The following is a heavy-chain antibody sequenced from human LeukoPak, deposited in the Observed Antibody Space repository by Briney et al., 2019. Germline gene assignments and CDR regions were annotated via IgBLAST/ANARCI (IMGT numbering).Heavy chain of an antibody. Sequence: GRSLRLSCAASGFSVSSYGMHWVRQAPGKGLEWVSIMSYDGSKKYYADSVKGRFTISRDNSKNTLYLQMNSLRAEDTAVYYCARDKHSIVVVPAAIETYYYYYYMDVWGKGTTVTVSS. CDR2: MSYDGSKK. J-gene: IGHJ6*03. CDR1: GFSVSSYG. D-gene: IGHD2-2*01. CDR3: ARDKHSIVVVPAAIETYYYYYYMDV. V-gene: IGHV3-30*03.